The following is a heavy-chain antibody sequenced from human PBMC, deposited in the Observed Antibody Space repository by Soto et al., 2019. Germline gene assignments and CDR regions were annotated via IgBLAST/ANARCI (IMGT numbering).Heavy chain of an antibody. D-gene: IGHD3-22*01. Sequence: SVKVSCKASGGTFSSYAISWVRQAPGQGLEWMGGIIPLFGTANYAQKFQGRVTITADESTSTAYMELSSLRSEDTAVYYCARDTTLVTLPSDAFNISGQGTMV. CDR1: GGTFSSYA. CDR3: ARDTTLVTLPSDAFNI. J-gene: IGHJ3*02. CDR2: IIPLFGTA. V-gene: IGHV1-69*13.